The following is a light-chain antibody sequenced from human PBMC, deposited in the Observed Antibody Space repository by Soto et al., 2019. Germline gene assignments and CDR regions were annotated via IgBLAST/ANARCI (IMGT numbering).Light chain of an antibody. Sequence: EIVLTQSPATRSLSPGERATLSCRASQSVSSYLAWYQQKPGQAPRLLIYDASNRATGIPARFSGSGSGTDCTLTISSLEPEDFAVYYCQQRSNWPPTFGQGTRLEIK. J-gene: IGKJ5*01. CDR2: DAS. CDR1: QSVSSY. V-gene: IGKV3-11*01. CDR3: QQRSNWPPT.